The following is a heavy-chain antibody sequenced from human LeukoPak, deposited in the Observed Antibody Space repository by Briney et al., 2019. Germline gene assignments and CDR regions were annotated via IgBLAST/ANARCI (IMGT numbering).Heavy chain of an antibody. Sequence: GGSLRLSCAASGFSFNSHAMNWVRQVPGKGLQWVSTIDASGVNTYYGNSVEGRFTISRDNSKNTLYLQMNSLRAEDTAVYYCANDQGGYTYGSFDYWGQGTLVTVSS. D-gene: IGHD5-18*01. V-gene: IGHV3-23*01. CDR1: GFSFNSHA. CDR2: IDASGVNT. J-gene: IGHJ4*02. CDR3: ANDQGGYTYGSFDY.